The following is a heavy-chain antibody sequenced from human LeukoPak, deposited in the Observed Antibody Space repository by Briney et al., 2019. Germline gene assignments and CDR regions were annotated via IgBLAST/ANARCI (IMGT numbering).Heavy chain of an antibody. CDR3: ARDSGSGSYSGY. V-gene: IGHV3-74*01. CDR2: INPDGSGT. CDR1: GFTFSSYW. J-gene: IGHJ4*02. D-gene: IGHD3-10*01. Sequence: GGSLRLSCAASGFTFSSYWMHWVRQSPGKGLVWVSRINPDGSGTSHADSVKGRFTISRDNAKNTLYLQMNSLRAEDTAVYYCARDSGSGSYSGYWGLGTLVTVSS.